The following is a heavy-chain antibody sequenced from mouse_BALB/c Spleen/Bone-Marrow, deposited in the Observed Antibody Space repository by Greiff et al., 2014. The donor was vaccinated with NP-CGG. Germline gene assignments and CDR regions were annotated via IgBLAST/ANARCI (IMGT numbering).Heavy chain of an antibody. CDR2: IWRGGST. J-gene: IGHJ3*01. V-gene: IGHV2-2*02. CDR1: GFSFTSYG. Sequence: VQLQQSGPGLVQPSQSLSITCTVSGFSFTSYGLHCVRQSPGKGLEWLGVIWRGGSTDYNAAFISRLSISKDNSKSQVFFKMSSRQANDTAIYYCARRLRAWFAYWGQGTLVTVSA. CDR3: ARRLRAWFAY. D-gene: IGHD2-4*01.